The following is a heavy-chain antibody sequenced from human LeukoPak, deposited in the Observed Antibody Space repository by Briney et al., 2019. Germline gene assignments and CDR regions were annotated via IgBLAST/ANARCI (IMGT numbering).Heavy chain of an antibody. CDR3: ARHVPLETHTHHLDF. D-gene: IGHD2-2*02. Sequence: SETLSLTCAVYGASFSGYYWRWTRQSPAKGLEWIGEIIHSGSTTYNPSLKTPVTISIDTSKNHFSLKLSSVTAADTAVYYCARHVPLETHTHHLDFWGQGSLVTVSS. CDR1: GASFSGYY. CDR2: IIHSGST. J-gene: IGHJ4*02. V-gene: IGHV4-34*12.